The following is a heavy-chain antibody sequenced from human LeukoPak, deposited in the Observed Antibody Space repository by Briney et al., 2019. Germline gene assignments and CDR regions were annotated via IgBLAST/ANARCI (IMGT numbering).Heavy chain of an antibody. CDR1: GFTFDDYA. V-gene: IGHV3-74*01. Sequence: GGSLRLSCAASGFTFDDYAMHWVRQAPGKGLVWVSRINSDGSSTGYADSVKGRFTISRDNAKNTLYLQMNSLRAEDTAVYYCARTRPPYGDSDYYYYGMDVWGQGTTVTVSS. J-gene: IGHJ6*02. CDR3: ARTRPPYGDSDYYYYGMDV. D-gene: IGHD4-17*01. CDR2: INSDGSST.